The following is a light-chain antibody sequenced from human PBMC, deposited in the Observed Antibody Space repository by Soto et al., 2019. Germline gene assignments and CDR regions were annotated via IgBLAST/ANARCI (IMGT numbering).Light chain of an antibody. V-gene: IGKV1-39*01. CDR3: QQSYRTPRT. CDR1: QSISSY. CDR2: AAS. Sequence: DSEMSQSPSCVHASIGDRVTITCRASQSISSYLNWYQKKPGKAPKLLIYAASSLQSGVPSKFSGSGSGTDFTRTISSLQSEDLATYYCQQSYRTPRTFGGGTKVDIK. J-gene: IGKJ4*01.